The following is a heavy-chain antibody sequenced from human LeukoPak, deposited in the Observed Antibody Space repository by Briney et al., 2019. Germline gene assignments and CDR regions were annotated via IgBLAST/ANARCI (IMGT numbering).Heavy chain of an antibody. J-gene: IGHJ4*02. Sequence: GGSLRLSCAASGFTFSSYWMSWVRQAPGKGLEWVSAISGSGGSTYYADSVKGRFTISRDNSKNTLYLQMNSLRAEDTAVYYCARGVIAAAGFFDYWGQGTLVTVSS. CDR2: ISGSGGST. CDR3: ARGVIAAAGFFDY. V-gene: IGHV3-23*01. D-gene: IGHD6-13*01. CDR1: GFTFSSYW.